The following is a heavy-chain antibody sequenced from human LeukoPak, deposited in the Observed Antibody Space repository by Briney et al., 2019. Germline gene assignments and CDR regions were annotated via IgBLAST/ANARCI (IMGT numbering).Heavy chain of an antibody. CDR2: IYYSGST. D-gene: IGHD6-13*01. Sequence: SETLSLTCTVSGGSISSYYWSWIRQPPGKGLECIGYIYYSGSTNYNPSLKSRVTISVDTSKNQFSLKLSSVTAADTAVYYCARVGAAAGSGTYFDYWGQGTLVTVSS. CDR1: GGSISSYY. CDR3: ARVGAAAGSGTYFDY. V-gene: IGHV4-59*01. J-gene: IGHJ4*02.